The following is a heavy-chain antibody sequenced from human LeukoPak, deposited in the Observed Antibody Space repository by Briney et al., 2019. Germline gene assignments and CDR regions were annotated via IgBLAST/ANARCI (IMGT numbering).Heavy chain of an antibody. D-gene: IGHD4-23*01. V-gene: IGHV1-69*06. CDR2: IIPIFGTA. CDR3: ARARYGGNSGGYYYYMDV. J-gene: IGHJ6*03. Sequence: SVKVSCKASGGTFSSYAISWVRQAPGQGLEWMGGIIPIFGTANYAQKFQGRVTITADKSTSTAYMELSSLRSDDTAVYYCARARYGGNSGGYYYYMDVWGKGTTVTVSS. CDR1: GGTFSSYA.